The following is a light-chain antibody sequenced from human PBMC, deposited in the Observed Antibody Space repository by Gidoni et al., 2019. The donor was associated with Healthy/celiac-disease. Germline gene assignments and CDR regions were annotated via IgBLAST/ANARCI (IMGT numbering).Light chain of an antibody. Sequence: ELVLTHSPATLSLSPGERATLSCRASQSVSSYLAWYQQKPVQAPRRLIYDASNRATGSPARFSGSGSGTDFTLTISSREPEDFAVYYCQQRSNWPPWTFGQGTKVEIK. J-gene: IGKJ1*01. CDR2: DAS. CDR3: QQRSNWPPWT. V-gene: IGKV3-11*01. CDR1: QSVSSY.